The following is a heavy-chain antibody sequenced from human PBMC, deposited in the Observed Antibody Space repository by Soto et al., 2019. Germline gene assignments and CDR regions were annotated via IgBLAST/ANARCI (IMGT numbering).Heavy chain of an antibody. CDR1: GFTFTTYV. J-gene: IGHJ4*02. CDR3: ATYREGSYAPPYDY. D-gene: IGHD3-16*01. CDR2: ISAYGGT. Sequence: GGSLRLSCAASGFTFTTYVMSWVRQAPGKGLEWVSSISAYGGTSYADSVKGRFTISRDNSKNTMYLQMNSLRDDDMAVYYCATYREGSYAPPYDYWGQGTVVTVSS. V-gene: IGHV3-23*01.